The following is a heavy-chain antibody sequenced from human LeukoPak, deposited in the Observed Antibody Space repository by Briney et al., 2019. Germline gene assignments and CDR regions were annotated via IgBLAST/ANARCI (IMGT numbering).Heavy chain of an antibody. J-gene: IGHJ6*03. CDR2: IYYSGST. D-gene: IGHD2-2*01. CDR1: GGSISSYY. CDR3: ARVLRVPAAPPYYYYYYMDV. V-gene: IGHV4-59*01. Sequence: SETLSLTCTVSGGSISSYYWSWIRQPPGKGLEWIGYIYYSGSTNYNPSLKSRVTISVDTSKNQFSLKLSSVTAADTAVYYCARVLRVPAAPPYYYYYYMDVWGKGTTVTVSS.